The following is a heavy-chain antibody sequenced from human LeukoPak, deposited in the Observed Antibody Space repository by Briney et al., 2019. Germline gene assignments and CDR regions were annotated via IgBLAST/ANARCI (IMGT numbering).Heavy chain of an antibody. V-gene: IGHV3-23*01. D-gene: IGHD2-2*01. CDR3: ATIVVVPAANDRASSADDY. Sequence: GGSLRLSCAASGFTFSSYAMSWVRQAPGKGLEWVSAISSSGGSTYYADSVKGRFTISRDNSKNTLYLQMNSLRAEDTAVYYCATIVVVPAANDRASSADDYWGQGTLVTVSS. CDR1: GFTFSSYA. CDR2: ISSSGGST. J-gene: IGHJ4*02.